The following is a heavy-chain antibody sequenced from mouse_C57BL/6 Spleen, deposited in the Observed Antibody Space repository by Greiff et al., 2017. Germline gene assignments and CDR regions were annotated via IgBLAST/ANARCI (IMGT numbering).Heavy chain of an antibody. CDR2: INPSNGGT. V-gene: IGHV1-53*01. CDR3: AREGYHYSYYFDY. D-gene: IGHD1-2*01. J-gene: IGHJ2*01. CDR1: GYTFTSYW. Sequence: VQLQQPGTELVKPGASVKLSCKASGYTFTSYWMHWVKQRPGQGLEWIGNINPSNGGTNYNEKFKSKATLTVDKSSSTAYMQLSSLTSEDSAVYYCAREGYHYSYYFDYWGQGTTLTVSS.